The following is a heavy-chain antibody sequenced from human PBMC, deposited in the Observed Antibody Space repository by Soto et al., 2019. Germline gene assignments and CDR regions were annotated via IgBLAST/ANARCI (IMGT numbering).Heavy chain of an antibody. CDR2: ISDSTTTT. J-gene: IGHJ6*02. CDR1: GFTFSSYS. V-gene: IGHV3-48*02. Sequence: EVQLVESGGGLVQPGGSLRLSCAASGFTFSSYSMNWVRQAPGKGLEWVSYISDSTTTTYYADSVKGRFTISRDNAKNSLYLQMNSLRDEDRAVYYCARDRAHGPPGLYYYCGMDVWGQGTTVTVSS. CDR3: ARDRAHGPPGLYYYCGMDV.